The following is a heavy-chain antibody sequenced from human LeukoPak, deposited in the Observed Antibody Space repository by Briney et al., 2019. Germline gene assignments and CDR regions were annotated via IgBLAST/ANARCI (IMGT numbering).Heavy chain of an antibody. CDR1: GFTFSSYS. Sequence: GGSLRLSCAASGFTFSSYSMNWVRQAPGKGLEWVSYISSSSSTIYYADPVKGRFTISRDNAKNSLYLQMNSLRAEDTAVYYCARDPPRSGYDFWSGYRPVMDVWGKGTTVTVSS. CDR3: ARDPPRSGYDFWSGYRPVMDV. J-gene: IGHJ6*04. V-gene: IGHV3-48*04. CDR2: ISSSSSTI. D-gene: IGHD3-3*01.